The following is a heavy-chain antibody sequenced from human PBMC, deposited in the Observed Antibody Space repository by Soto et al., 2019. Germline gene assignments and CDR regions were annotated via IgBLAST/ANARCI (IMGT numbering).Heavy chain of an antibody. CDR3: ARDPEF. V-gene: IGHV1-69*01. D-gene: IGHD3-10*01. CDR1: GGSFSRYA. CDR2: IIPLIGSP. J-gene: IGHJ4*02. Sequence: QVQMVQSGAEVKKPGSSVKVSCKASGGSFSRYAISWVRQAPGQGLEWMGGIIPLIGSPYYAPKFQGRLTITADGSTNTAYMELSSLRSLDTALYYCARDPEFWGQGTLVTVSS.